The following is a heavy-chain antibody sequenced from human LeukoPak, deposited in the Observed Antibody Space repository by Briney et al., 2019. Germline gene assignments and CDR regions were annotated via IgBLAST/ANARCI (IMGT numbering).Heavy chain of an antibody. CDR2: IIPIFGTA. D-gene: IGHD3/OR15-3a*01. Sequence: AASVKVSCKASGGTFSSYAISWVRQAPGQGLEWMGGIIPIFGTANYAQKFQGRVTITTDESTSTAYMELSSLRSEDTAVYYCARDGPDAFDIWGQGTMVTVSS. CDR3: ARDGPDAFDI. CDR1: GGTFSSYA. V-gene: IGHV1-69*05. J-gene: IGHJ3*02.